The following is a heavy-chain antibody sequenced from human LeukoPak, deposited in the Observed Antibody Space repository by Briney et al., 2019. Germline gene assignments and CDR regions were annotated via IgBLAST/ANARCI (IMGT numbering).Heavy chain of an antibody. J-gene: IGHJ5*02. CDR2: IIPILGIA. D-gene: IGHD1-26*01. V-gene: IGHV1-69*04. CDR1: GGTFSSYA. CDR3: ARDPSGSYWDNWFDP. Sequence: SVKVSCKASGGTFSSYAISWVRQAPGQGLEWMGRIIPILGIANYAQKFQGRVTITADKSTSTAYMELSSLRSEDTAAYYCARDPSGSYWDNWFDPWGQGTLVTVSS.